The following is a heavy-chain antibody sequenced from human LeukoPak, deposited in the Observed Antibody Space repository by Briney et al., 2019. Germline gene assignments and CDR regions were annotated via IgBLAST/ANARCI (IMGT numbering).Heavy chain of an antibody. CDR1: GFTFSSYE. D-gene: IGHD2-2*01. J-gene: IGHJ4*02. CDR3: ARVWVVVPAASSRHFDY. Sequence: GGSLRLSCAASGFTFSSYEMNWVRQAPGKGLEWVSYISSSGSTIYYADSVKGRFTISRDNAKNSLYLQLNSLRAEDTAVYYCARVWVVVPAASSRHFDYWGQGTLVTVSS. CDR2: ISSSGSTI. V-gene: IGHV3-48*03.